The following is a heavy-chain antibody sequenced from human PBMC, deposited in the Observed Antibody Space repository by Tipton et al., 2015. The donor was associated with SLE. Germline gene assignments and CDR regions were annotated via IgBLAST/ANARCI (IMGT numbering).Heavy chain of an antibody. J-gene: IGHJ2*01. Sequence: LRLSCAVYGGSFSGYYWSWIRQPPGKGLEWIGEINHSGSTHYNPSLKSRVTISVDTSKNQFSLKLSSVTAADTAVYYCASRGDYGDYVSGYWYFDLWGRGTLVTVSS. V-gene: IGHV4-34*01. D-gene: IGHD4-17*01. CDR1: GGSFSGYY. CDR3: ASRGDYGDYVSGYWYFDL. CDR2: INHSGST.